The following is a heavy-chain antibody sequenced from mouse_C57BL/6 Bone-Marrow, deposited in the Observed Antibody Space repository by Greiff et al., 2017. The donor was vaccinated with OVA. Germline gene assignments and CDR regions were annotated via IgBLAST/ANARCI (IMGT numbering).Heavy chain of an antibody. CDR1: GYSITSGYY. D-gene: IGHD2-1*01. V-gene: IGHV3-6*01. Sequence: EVQLVESGPGLVKPSQSLSLTCSVTGYSITSGYYWNWIRQFPGNKLEWMGYISYDGSNNYNPSLKNRISITRDTSKNQFFLKLNSVTTEDTATYYCARDQGIYYGNSFDYWGQGTTLTVSS. CDR2: ISYDGSN. J-gene: IGHJ2*01. CDR3: ARDQGIYYGNSFDY.